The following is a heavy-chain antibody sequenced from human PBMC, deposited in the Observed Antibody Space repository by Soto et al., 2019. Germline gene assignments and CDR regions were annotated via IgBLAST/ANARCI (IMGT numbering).Heavy chain of an antibody. Sequence: GGSLRLSCAASGFTFRSYSMNWVRQAPGKGLEWVSYISSSSSSMYLYYADSVKCRFTISRDNAGNSLYLQMNSLRDEDTAVYYCARGPPLGYWGQGTLVTVSS. J-gene: IGHJ4*02. CDR3: ARGPPLGY. CDR2: ISSSSSSMYL. D-gene: IGHD3-16*01. CDR1: GFTFRSYS. V-gene: IGHV3-48*02.